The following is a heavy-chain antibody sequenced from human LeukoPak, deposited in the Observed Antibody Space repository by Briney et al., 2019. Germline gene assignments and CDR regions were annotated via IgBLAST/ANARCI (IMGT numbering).Heavy chain of an antibody. CDR1: GFTFSSYS. CDR3: ARGADTGYSSDS. CDR2: ISSSSSYI. Sequence: GGSLRLSCAASGFTFSSYSMNWVRQAPGKGLEWVSSISSSSSYIYYADSVKGRFTISRDNAKNTLYLQMNSLRAEDTAVYYCARGADTGYSSDSWGQGTLVTVSS. D-gene: IGHD6-19*01. V-gene: IGHV3-21*01. J-gene: IGHJ5*02.